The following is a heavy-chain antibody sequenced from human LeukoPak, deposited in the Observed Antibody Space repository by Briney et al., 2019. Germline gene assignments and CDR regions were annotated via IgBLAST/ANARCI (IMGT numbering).Heavy chain of an antibody. Sequence: ASVKVSCKASGGTFSSYAISWVRQAPGQGLEWMGGIIPLFGTANYAQKFQDRVTITADKATSTAYMELSSLRSEDTAVYYCARVGEQGPAYYFDYWGQGTLVTVSS. CDR2: IIPLFGTA. CDR1: GGTFSSYA. V-gene: IGHV1-69*06. J-gene: IGHJ4*02. D-gene: IGHD1-26*01. CDR3: ARVGEQGPAYYFDY.